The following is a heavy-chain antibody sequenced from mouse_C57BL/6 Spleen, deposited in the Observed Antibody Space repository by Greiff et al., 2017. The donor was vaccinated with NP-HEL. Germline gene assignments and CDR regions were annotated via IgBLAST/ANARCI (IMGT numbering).Heavy chain of an antibody. CDR3: ARFLFYAMDY. Sequence: VQLQQSGASVKISCKASGYAFSSYWMNWVKQRPGKGLEWIGQIYPGDGDTNYNGKFKGKATLTADKSSSTAYMQLSSLTSEDSAVYFCARFLFYAMDYWGQGTSVTVSS. CDR2: IYPGDGDT. J-gene: IGHJ4*01. CDR1: GYAFSSYW. V-gene: IGHV1-80*01.